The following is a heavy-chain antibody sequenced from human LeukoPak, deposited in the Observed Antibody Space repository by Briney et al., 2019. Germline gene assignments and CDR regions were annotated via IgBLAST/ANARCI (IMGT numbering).Heavy chain of an antibody. CDR3: ARGGGYCSSTSCSPFDY. J-gene: IGHJ4*02. CDR2: INHSGST. V-gene: IGHV4-34*01. Sequence: PSETLSLTCAVYGGSFSGYYWSWIRQPPGKGLEWIGEINHSGSTNYNPSLKSRVTISVDTSKNQFSLKLSSVTAADTAVYYCARGGGYCSSTSCSPFDYWGRGTLVTVSS. D-gene: IGHD2-2*03. CDR1: GGSFSGYY.